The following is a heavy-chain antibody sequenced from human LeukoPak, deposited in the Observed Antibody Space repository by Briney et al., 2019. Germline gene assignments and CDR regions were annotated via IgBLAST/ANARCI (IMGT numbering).Heavy chain of an antibody. V-gene: IGHV4-39*01. CDR2: IYYSGST. CDR3: ARHPSYQTYSSSWYNYYYYYMDV. Sequence: KPSETLSLTCTVSGGSISSSSYYWGWIRQPPGKGLEWIGSIYYSGSTYYNPSLNRRVTISVDTSKNQSSLKLSSVTAADTAVYYCARHPSYQTYSSSWYNYYYYYMDVWGKGTTVTVSS. J-gene: IGHJ6*03. CDR1: GGSISSSSYY. D-gene: IGHD6-13*01.